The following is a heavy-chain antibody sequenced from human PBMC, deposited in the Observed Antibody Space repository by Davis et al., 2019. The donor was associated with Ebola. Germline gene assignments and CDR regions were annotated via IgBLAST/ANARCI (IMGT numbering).Heavy chain of an antibody. CDR2: IYYSGST. CDR3: ARGPADFGVVIDYYYYGMDV. D-gene: IGHD3-3*01. V-gene: IGHV4-59*08. J-gene: IGHJ6*02. CDR1: GGSISSYY. Sequence: SETLSLTCTVSGGSISSYYWSWIRQPPGKGLEWIGYIYYSGSTYYNPSLKSRVTISVDTSKNQFSLKLSSVTAADTAVYYCARGPADFGVVIDYYYYGMDVWGQGTTVTVSS.